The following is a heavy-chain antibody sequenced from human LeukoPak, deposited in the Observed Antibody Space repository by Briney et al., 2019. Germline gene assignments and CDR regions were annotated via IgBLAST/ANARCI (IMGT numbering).Heavy chain of an antibody. CDR1: GYTFTGYY. Sequence: ASVKVSCKASGYTFTGYYMHWVRQAPGQGLEWMGWINPNSGGTNYVQDFQGRVTMTRDKSTGIAHMELSRLTSDDTAVYYCARQYCSSSNCYESDNWFDPWGQGTLVTVSS. D-gene: IGHD2-2*01. CDR3: ARQYCSSSNCYESDNWFDP. V-gene: IGHV1-2*02. J-gene: IGHJ5*02. CDR2: INPNSGGT.